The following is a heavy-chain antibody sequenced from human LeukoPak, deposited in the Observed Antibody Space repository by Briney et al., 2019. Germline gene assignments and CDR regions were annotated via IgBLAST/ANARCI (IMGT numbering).Heavy chain of an antibody. Sequence: SQTLSLTCTVSGGSITSGGFYWSWIRQPPGQGLEWIGYIYHSGTAYYNPSLKSRLSMSIDTSENRFSLHLNSVTAADTAVYYCARDGDYQASGSVFFDFWGQGTLVTVSS. D-gene: IGHD3-10*01. V-gene: IGHV4-31*03. CDR2: IYHSGTA. J-gene: IGHJ4*02. CDR1: GGSITSGGFY. CDR3: ARDGDYQASGSVFFDF.